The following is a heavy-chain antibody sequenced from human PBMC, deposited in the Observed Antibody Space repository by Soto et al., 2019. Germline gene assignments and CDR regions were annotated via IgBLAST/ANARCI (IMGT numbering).Heavy chain of an antibody. V-gene: IGHV3-49*03. CDR2: IRSKAYGGTT. CDR3: TTRILLWFGEPLDY. CDR1: GFTFGDYA. Sequence: GSLRLSCTASGFTFGDYAMSWFRQAPGKGLEWVGFIRSKAYGGTTEYAASVKGRFTISRDDSKSIAYLQMNSLKTEDTAVYYCTTRILLWFGEPLDYWGQGTLVTVSS. J-gene: IGHJ4*02. D-gene: IGHD3-10*01.